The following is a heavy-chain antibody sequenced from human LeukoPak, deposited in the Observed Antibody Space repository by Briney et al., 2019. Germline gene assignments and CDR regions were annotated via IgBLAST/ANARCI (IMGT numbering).Heavy chain of an antibody. D-gene: IGHD6-13*01. CDR1: GGSISSSGYY. CDR2: IYYSGST. V-gene: IGHV4-39*02. Sequence: SETLSLTCTVSGGSISSSGYYWGWIRQPPGKGLEWIGSIYYSGSTYYNPSLKSRVTISVDTSKNQFSLKLSSVAAADTAVYYCARDPTAAGKGAWFDPRGQGTLVTVSS. J-gene: IGHJ5*02. CDR3: ARDPTAAGKGAWFDP.